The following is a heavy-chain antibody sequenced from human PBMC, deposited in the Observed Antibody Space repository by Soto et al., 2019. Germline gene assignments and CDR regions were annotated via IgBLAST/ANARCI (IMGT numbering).Heavy chain of an antibody. Sequence: ASVKVSCKTPGYTFTRYNIHWVRQAPGQRLEWMGSIIAGNGNTKYSQNFQGRVTITRDTSAGTVYMELTSLRSEDTAVYYCARDRYCGSGTYNYFDYWGQGTLVTVSS. CDR1: GYTFTRYN. V-gene: IGHV1-3*01. CDR3: ARDRYCGSGTYNYFDY. J-gene: IGHJ4*02. CDR2: IIAGNGNT. D-gene: IGHD3-10*01.